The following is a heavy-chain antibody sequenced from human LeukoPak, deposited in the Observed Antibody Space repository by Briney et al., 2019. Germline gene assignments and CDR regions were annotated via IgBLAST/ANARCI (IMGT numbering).Heavy chain of an antibody. CDR3: ARGFVTYYYDSNGLYFDY. V-gene: IGHV4-59*01. J-gene: IGHJ4*02. D-gene: IGHD3-22*01. CDR1: GFTFSNAW. Sequence: GSLRLSCAASGFTFSNAWMSWVRQAPGKGLEWIGYIYYSGRTNYNPSLKSRVTISVDTSEKQFSLKLSSVTAADTAVYYCARGFVTYYYDSNGLYFDYWGQGTLVTVSS. CDR2: IYYSGRT.